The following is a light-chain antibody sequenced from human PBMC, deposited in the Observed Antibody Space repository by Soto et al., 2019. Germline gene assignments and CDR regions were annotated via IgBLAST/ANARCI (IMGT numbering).Light chain of an antibody. CDR3: LQHNTYPWT. Sequence: DIQMPQCPSSLSASVGNRVIITCRASQGIGADLGWYQQQPGKAPKRLFYAASSLQSGVPSRFSGSGSGTDFTLTISSLQPDDFESYYCLQHNTYPWTFGPGTKVEVK. J-gene: IGKJ1*01. CDR1: QGIGAD. V-gene: IGKV1-17*01. CDR2: AAS.